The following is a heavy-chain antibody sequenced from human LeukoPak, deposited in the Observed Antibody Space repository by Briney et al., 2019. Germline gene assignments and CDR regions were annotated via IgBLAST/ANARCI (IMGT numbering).Heavy chain of an antibody. CDR3: ARGGTPYVWGSYRPFDY. Sequence: GASVKASCKASGYTFTSYGISWVRQAPGQGLEWMGWMNPNSGNTGYAQKFQGRVTMTRNTSISTAYMELSSLRSEDTAVYYCARGGTPYVWGSYRPFDYWGQGTLVTVSS. CDR1: GYTFTSYG. V-gene: IGHV1-8*02. D-gene: IGHD3-16*02. CDR2: MNPNSGNT. J-gene: IGHJ4*02.